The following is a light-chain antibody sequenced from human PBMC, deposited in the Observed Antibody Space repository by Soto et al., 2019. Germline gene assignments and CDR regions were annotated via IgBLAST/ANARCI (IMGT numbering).Light chain of an antibody. CDR2: DVS. J-gene: IGLJ2*01. Sequence: QSALTQPRSVSGSPGQSVTISCTGTSSDVGGYNYVSWYQQHPGKAPKLMIYDVSKRPPGVPDRFSGSKTGNTASLTISGLQAEEEADYYCCSYAGSIVVFGGGTKLTVL. CDR1: SSDVGGYNY. CDR3: CSYAGSIVV. V-gene: IGLV2-11*01.